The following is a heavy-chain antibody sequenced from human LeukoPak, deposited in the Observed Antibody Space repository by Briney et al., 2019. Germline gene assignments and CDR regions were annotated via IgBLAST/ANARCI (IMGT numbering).Heavy chain of an antibody. V-gene: IGHV3-48*03. CDR2: ISSSGSNI. CDR1: GLAFSNYE. D-gene: IGHD2-2*01. J-gene: IGHJ4*02. CDR3: ARGAFRGVGSSNNYLAY. Sequence: PGGSLRRSCTASGLAFSNYEMDWVPPAPGEGLEWVSYISSSGSNIYYAASVRGRFTISRYNAKNSLYLQMNNLRAEDTAVYYCARGAFRGVGSSNNYLAYWGQGTLVTVAS.